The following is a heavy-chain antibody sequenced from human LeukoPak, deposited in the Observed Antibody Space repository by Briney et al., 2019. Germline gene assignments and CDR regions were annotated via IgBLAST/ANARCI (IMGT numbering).Heavy chain of an antibody. J-gene: IGHJ4*02. Sequence: GESLKISCKGSGYSFTTYWIGWVRQMPGKGLEWMGTIYPGDSDTRYSPSFQGQVTISADKSISTAYLQWSSLKASDTAMYYCARHYYDYVWGSYGIDYWGQGTLVTVSS. CDR3: ARHYYDYVWGSYGIDY. V-gene: IGHV5-51*01. CDR1: GYSFTTYW. CDR2: IYPGDSDT. D-gene: IGHD3-16*01.